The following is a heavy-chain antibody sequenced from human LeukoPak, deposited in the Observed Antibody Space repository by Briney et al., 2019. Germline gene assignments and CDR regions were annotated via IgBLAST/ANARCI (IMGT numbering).Heavy chain of an antibody. D-gene: IGHD3-9*01. CDR2: LFYSLYHSESIYYTGSA. Sequence: SETLSLTCTVSGDSINSSSYYWGWIRQPPGTGLEWLGSLFYSLYHSESIYYTGSAYYNPSLKSRITIAVDTSKNQFSLKVNSVTAADTAVYYCARTGPLRGGMDVWGQGTTVTVSS. CDR1: GDSINSSSYY. J-gene: IGHJ6*02. V-gene: IGHV4-39*01. CDR3: ARTGPLRGGMDV.